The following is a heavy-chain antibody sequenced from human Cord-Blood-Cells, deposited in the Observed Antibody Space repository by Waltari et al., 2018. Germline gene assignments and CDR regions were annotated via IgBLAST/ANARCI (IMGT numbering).Heavy chain of an antibody. V-gene: IGHV4-34*01. D-gene: IGHD5-18*01. CDR3: ASQPVRGMGLWYYLDY. CDR2: INHSGRT. J-gene: IGHJ4*02. CDR1: GGSFSGYY. Sequence: QVQLQPWGAGLLTPSETLSLTCAVYGGSFSGYYWSWIRQPPGKGLKWVGEINHSGRTNSNPTLKSRVTISVDTSRTQFSLKRSCGTAADTAVYDCASQPVRGMGLWYYLDYWGQGTLVTVSS.